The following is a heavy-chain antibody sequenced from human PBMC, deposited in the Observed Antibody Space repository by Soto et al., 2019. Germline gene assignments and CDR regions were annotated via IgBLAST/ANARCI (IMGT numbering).Heavy chain of an antibody. J-gene: IGHJ3*02. CDR2: INPNSGGT. D-gene: IGHD6-19*01. CDR3: ARDLSSGWYGFDI. V-gene: IGHV1-2*04. CDR1: GYTFTGYY. Sequence: ASVKVSCKASGYTFTGYYMHRVRQAPGQGLEWMGWINPNSGGTNYAQKFQGWVTMTRDTSISTAYMELSRLRSDDTAVYYCARDLSSGWYGFDIWGQGTMVTVSS.